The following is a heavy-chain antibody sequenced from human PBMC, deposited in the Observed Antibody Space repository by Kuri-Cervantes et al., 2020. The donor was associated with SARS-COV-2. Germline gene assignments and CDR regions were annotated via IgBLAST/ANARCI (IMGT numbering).Heavy chain of an antibody. CDR1: GGSFSNFP. V-gene: IGHV4-34*01. Sequence: SETLSHTCGVYGGSFSNFPWDWVRQPPGQGLEWIGEINYSGTTNYNPSLKSRVTISVDPSKNLFSLNLTSVTAADTAMYYCARLRRHNDGWFATGYYMDVWGKGTTVTVSS. J-gene: IGHJ6*03. CDR2: INYSGTT. D-gene: IGHD6-19*01. CDR3: ARLRRHNDGWFATGYYMDV.